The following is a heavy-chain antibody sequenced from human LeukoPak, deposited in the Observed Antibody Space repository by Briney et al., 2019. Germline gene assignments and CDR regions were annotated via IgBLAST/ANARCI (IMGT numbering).Heavy chain of an antibody. J-gene: IGHJ6*03. CDR2: ISYDGSKK. CDR1: GFTFSSYA. V-gene: IGHV3-30-3*01. Sequence: PGGSLRLSCAASGFTFSSYAMHWVRQAPGKGLEWVAVISYDGSKKYYADSVKGRFTISRDNSKNTLYLEMNSLRAEDTAVYHCALTGTRPYYYYYYMDVWGKGTTVTVSS. CDR3: ALTGTRPYYYYYYMDV. D-gene: IGHD1-7*01.